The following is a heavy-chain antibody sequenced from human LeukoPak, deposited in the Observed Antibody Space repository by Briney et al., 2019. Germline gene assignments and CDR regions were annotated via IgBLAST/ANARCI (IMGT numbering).Heavy chain of an antibody. CDR1: GYTFTSYG. Sequence: ASVKVSCKASGYTFTSYGISWVRQAPGQGLEWMGIINPSGGSTSYAQKFQGRVTMTRDMSTSTVYMELSSLRSEDTAVYYCARPDYGDGPLQRVYAFDIWGQGTMVTVSS. D-gene: IGHD4-17*01. J-gene: IGHJ3*02. CDR2: INPSGGST. CDR3: ARPDYGDGPLQRVYAFDI. V-gene: IGHV1-46*01.